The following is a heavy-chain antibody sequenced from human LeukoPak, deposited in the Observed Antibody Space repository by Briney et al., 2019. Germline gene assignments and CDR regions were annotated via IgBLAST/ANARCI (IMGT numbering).Heavy chain of an antibody. CDR3: ARVMRGYYFDY. J-gene: IGHJ4*02. CDR1: GYSFTTYW. CDR2: IDPSDSST. V-gene: IGHV5-10-1*01. D-gene: IGHD3-10*01. Sequence: GESLKISCKGSGYSFTTYWIGWVRQLPGKDLEWMGRIDPSDSSTNYSPTFQGHVTISVDKSISTSYLQWSSLKASDTAMYYCARVMRGYYFDYWGQGTLVTVSS.